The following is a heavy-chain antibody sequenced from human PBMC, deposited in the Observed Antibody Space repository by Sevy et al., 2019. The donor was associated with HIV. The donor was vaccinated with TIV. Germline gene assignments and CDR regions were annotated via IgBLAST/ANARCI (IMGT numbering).Heavy chain of an antibody. D-gene: IGHD3-3*01. V-gene: IGHV3-7*01. Sequence: GGSLRLSCAASGFTFSSYWMSWVRQAPGKGLERVADIKKDGSVKLYADAVKGRFTISRDNAENSVDLQMKSLRAEDTAVYVCARWRGAQSEFDYWGQGTRVTVSS. CDR1: GFTFSSYW. J-gene: IGHJ4*02. CDR3: ARWRGAQSEFDY. CDR2: IKKDGSVK.